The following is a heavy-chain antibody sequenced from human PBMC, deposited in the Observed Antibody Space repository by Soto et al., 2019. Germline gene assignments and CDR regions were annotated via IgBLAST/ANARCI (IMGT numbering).Heavy chain of an antibody. CDR1: GFTFSSYG. Sequence: QVQLVESGGGVVQPGRSLRLSCAASGFTFSSYGMHWVRQAPGKGLEWVAVIWYDGSNKYYADSVKGRFTISRDNSKNXXYLQMNSLRSEDTAVYYCARAPTPPDDGSDYGMDVWGQGTTVTVSS. CDR2: IWYDGSNK. D-gene: IGHD2-15*01. CDR3: ARAPTPPDDGSDYGMDV. V-gene: IGHV3-33*01. J-gene: IGHJ6*02.